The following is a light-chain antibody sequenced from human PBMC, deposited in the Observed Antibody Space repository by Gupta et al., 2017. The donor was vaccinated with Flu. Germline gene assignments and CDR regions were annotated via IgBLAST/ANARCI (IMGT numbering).Light chain of an antibody. V-gene: IGKV3-15*01. J-gene: IGKJ1*01. Sequence: EIVLTQSPATLSVSPGERVTLSCRASRSVDSNLAWYQQNPGQAPRLLIFGASTRATGIPARFSGRGSGTEFTLTISSLRPEDFAVYFCQQYNRLPTFGQGTKVEIK. CDR2: GAS. CDR3: QQYNRLPT. CDR1: RSVDSN.